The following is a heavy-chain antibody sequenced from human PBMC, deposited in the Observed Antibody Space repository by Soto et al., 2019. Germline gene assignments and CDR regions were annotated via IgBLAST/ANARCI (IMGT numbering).Heavy chain of an antibody. CDR2: ITGSGGST. J-gene: IGHJ6*02. V-gene: IGHV3-23*01. Sequence: GGSLRLSCAASGFTFSSYAMSWVRQAPGKGLEWVSGITGSGGSTYYADSVKGRFTISRDNFKNMLYLQMNSLRDEDTAVYYCARAVSYYGMDVRGQATTVTGSS. CDR1: GFTFSSYA. CDR3: ARAVSYYGMDV.